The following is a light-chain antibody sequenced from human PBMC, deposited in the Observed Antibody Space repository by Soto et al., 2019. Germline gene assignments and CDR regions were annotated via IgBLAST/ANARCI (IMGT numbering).Light chain of an antibody. Sequence: EIVMTQSPATLSVSPGERATLSCRASQSVSSNLAWYQKKPGQAPRLLIYGATNIATGIPARCSGSASGTVSILTNRSLQPEDFAFYDGREYNNMAKTFGKGTKVEI. J-gene: IGKJ1*01. CDR3: REYNNMAKT. V-gene: IGKV3-15*01. CDR1: QSVSSN. CDR2: GAT.